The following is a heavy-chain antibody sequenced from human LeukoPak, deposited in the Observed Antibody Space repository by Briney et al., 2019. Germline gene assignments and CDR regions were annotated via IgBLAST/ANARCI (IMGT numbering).Heavy chain of an antibody. Sequence: GGSLRLSCAASGLTFSGYWMSWVRQAPGKGLEWVANIKKNGSEKYYVDSARGRVTISRDNAKTSLYLQMNSLRAEDTAIYYCARHLSGVTGYTYGRGIDYWGQGTLVTVSS. D-gene: IGHD5-18*01. CDR1: GLTFSGYW. J-gene: IGHJ4*02. V-gene: IGHV3-7*01. CDR3: ARHLSGVTGYTYGRGIDY. CDR2: IKKNGSEK.